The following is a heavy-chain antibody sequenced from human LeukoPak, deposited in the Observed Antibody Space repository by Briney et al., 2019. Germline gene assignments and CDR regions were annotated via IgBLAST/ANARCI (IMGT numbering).Heavy chain of an antibody. CDR1: GYTFTSYD. J-gene: IGHJ3*02. V-gene: IGHV1-8*03. CDR2: MNPNSGNT. CDR3: ARGRRGLPYAFDI. Sequence: ASVKVSCKASGYTFTSYDINWVRQATGQGLEWMGWMNPNSGNTGYAQKFQGRVTITRNTSISTAYMELSSLRSDDTAVYYCARGRRGLPYAFDIWGQGTMVTVSS.